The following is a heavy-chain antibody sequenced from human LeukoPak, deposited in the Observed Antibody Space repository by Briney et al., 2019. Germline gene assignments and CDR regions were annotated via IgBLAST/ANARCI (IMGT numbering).Heavy chain of an antibody. CDR1: GYSSNCYW. J-gene: IGHJ4*02. Sequence: GESLKISCKGSGYSSNCYWIGWVRQRPGKGLKWMGIIYPGDSDARYSPSFQGQVTISADKSISTAYLQWSSLKASDTAMYYCARRRDLYSGSYYPFDYWGQGTLVTVSS. D-gene: IGHD1-26*01. CDR3: ARRRDLYSGSYYPFDY. CDR2: IYPGDSDA. V-gene: IGHV5-51*01.